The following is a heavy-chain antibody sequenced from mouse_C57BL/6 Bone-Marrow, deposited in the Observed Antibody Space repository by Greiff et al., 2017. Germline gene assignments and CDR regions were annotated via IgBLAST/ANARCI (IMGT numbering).Heavy chain of an antibody. CDR2: IDPSDSYT. CDR3: AADGYDGFAY. Sequence: VQLQQPGAELVMPGASVKLSCKASGYTFTSYWMHWVKQRPGQGLEWIGEIDPSDSYTNYNQKFKGKSTLTVDKSSSTAYMQLSSLTSEDSGVYYCAADGYDGFAYWGQGTLVTVAA. CDR1: GYTFTSYW. J-gene: IGHJ3*01. D-gene: IGHD2-2*01. V-gene: IGHV1-69*01.